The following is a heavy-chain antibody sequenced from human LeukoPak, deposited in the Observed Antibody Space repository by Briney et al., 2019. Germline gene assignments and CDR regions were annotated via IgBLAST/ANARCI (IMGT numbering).Heavy chain of an antibody. Sequence: SGTLSLTCAVSGGSIGSSNWWSWVRQPPGKGLEWIGEIYHSGSTNYNPSLKSRVTISVDTSKNQFSLKLSSVTAADTAVYYCARGGSSWYLSSGFPGLPSYYFDYWGQGTLVTVSS. CDR1: GGSIGSSNW. D-gene: IGHD6-13*01. CDR3: ARGGSSWYLSSGFPGLPSYYFDY. J-gene: IGHJ4*02. V-gene: IGHV4-4*02. CDR2: IYHSGST.